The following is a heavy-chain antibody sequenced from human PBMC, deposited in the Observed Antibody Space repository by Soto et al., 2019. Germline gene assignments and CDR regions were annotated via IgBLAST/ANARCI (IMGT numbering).Heavy chain of an antibody. CDR2: INTDNGDT. CDR3: ARGSTIAPLREVDY. J-gene: IGHJ4*02. V-gene: IGHV1-18*01. Sequence: QVQLVQSGAEVKKPGASVRVSCKASGYTFTTYGISWVRQAPGQGLEWMGWINTDNGDTNYAQDLPARVTMTTDTSTSTAYREWRSLRSDDTAVYYCARGSTIAPLREVDYWGQGTLVTVSS. CDR1: GYTFTTYG. D-gene: IGHD6-6*01.